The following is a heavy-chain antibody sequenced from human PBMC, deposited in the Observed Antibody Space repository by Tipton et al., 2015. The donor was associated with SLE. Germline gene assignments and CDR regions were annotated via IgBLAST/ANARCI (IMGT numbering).Heavy chain of an antibody. Sequence: TLSLTCAVYGGSFSGYYWSWIRQPPGKGLEWIGEINHSGSTNYNPSLKSRVTISVDTSKNQFSLKLSSVTAADTAVYYCAAERSSSWSYFDYWGQGTLATVSS. CDR2: INHSGST. V-gene: IGHV4-34*01. CDR1: GGSFSGYY. J-gene: IGHJ4*02. CDR3: AAERSSSWSYFDY. D-gene: IGHD6-13*01.